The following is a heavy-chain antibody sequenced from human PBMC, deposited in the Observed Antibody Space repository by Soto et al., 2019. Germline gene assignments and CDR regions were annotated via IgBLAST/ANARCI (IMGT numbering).Heavy chain of an antibody. D-gene: IGHD1-26*01. CDR2: IYDSGSP. Sequence: SETLSLTCSISGGSISVYYWSWIRRPPGQALEWIGYIYDSGSPYYNPSLRSRVVISADTSKNEISLKLTPATAADTAVYYCARGVGSSPPRYWGRGTLVTVSS. CDR3: ARGVGSSPPRY. CDR1: GGSISVYY. V-gene: IGHV4-59*01. J-gene: IGHJ4*02.